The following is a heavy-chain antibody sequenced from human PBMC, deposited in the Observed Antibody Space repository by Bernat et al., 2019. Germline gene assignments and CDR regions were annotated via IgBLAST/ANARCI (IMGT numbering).Heavy chain of an antibody. CDR3: ASTIAVARGFDY. J-gene: IGHJ4*02. Sequence: QVQLVESGGGVVQPGRSLRLSCAASGFTFSSYAMHWVRQAPGKGLEWVAVISYDGSNKYYADSVKGRFTISRDNSKNTLYLQMNSLRAEDTAVYYCASTIAVARGFDYWGQGTLVTVSS. CDR1: GFTFSSYA. CDR2: ISYDGSNK. V-gene: IGHV3-30-3*01. D-gene: IGHD6-19*01.